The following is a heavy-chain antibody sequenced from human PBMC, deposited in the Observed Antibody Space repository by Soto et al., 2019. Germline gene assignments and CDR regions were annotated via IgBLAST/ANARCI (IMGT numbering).Heavy chain of an antibody. V-gene: IGHV1-18*01. CDR3: ARDTYGGNSIHAFDI. D-gene: IGHD4-17*01. J-gene: IGHJ3*02. CDR1: GYTFTSYG. Sequence: SVKVSCKASGYTFTSYGISWLRQSPGQGLEWMGWISAYNGNTNYAQKLQGRVTMTTDTSTSTAYMELRSLRSDDTAVYYCARDTYGGNSIHAFDIWGQGTMVTV. CDR2: ISAYNGNT.